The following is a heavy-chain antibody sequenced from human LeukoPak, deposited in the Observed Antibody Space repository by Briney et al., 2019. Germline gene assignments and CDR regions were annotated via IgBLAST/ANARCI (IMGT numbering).Heavy chain of an antibody. CDR2: INPSDDST. CDR3: AGGIASTGRYYFDY. Sequence: ASVKVSCKASGYTFNSSYMHWVRQAPGQGLEWMGIINPSDDSTRYAQKFQGRVTMTKDTSTNTVYMHLSSLSSDDTAVFYCAGGIASTGRYYFDYWGQGTLVTVSS. CDR1: GYTFNSSY. D-gene: IGHD6-13*01. J-gene: IGHJ4*02. V-gene: IGHV1-46*02.